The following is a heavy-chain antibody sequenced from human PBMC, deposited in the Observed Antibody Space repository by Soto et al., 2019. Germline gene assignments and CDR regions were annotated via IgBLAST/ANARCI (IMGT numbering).Heavy chain of an antibody. V-gene: IGHV4-31*03. CDR1: GGSISSGGYY. Sequence: PSETLSLTCTVSGGSISSGGYYWSWIRQHPGKGLEWIGYIYYSGSTYYNPSLKSRVTISVDTSKNQFSLKLSSVTAADTAVYYCARDHGDGYSPFDYWGQGTLVTVS. CDR3: ARDHGDGYSPFDY. D-gene: IGHD4-4*01. CDR2: IYYSGST. J-gene: IGHJ4*02.